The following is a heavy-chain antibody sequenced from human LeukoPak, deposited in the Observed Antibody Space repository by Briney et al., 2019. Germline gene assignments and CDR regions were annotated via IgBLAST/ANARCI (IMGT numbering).Heavy chain of an antibody. J-gene: IGHJ4*02. CDR2: INPSGGST. Sequence: EASVKVSCKASGYTFTSYAMNWVRQAPGQGLEWMGIINPSGGSTSYAQKFQGRVTMTRDMSTSTVYMELSSLRSEDTAVYYCAREGAVEYSSSGFDYWGQGTLVTVSS. D-gene: IGHD6-13*01. V-gene: IGHV1-46*01. CDR3: AREGAVEYSSSGFDY. CDR1: GYTFTSYA.